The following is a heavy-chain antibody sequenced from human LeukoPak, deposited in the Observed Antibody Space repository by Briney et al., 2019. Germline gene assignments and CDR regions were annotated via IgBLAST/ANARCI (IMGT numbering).Heavy chain of an antibody. CDR3: ARDGYSSGWYYFDY. V-gene: IGHV1-2*02. J-gene: IGHJ4*02. CDR1: GYTFTGYY. D-gene: IGHD6-19*01. CDR2: INPNSGGT. Sequence: ASVKVSCKASGYTFTGYYMHWVRQAPGQRLEWMGWINPNSGGTNYAQKFQGRVTMTRDTSISTAHMELSRLRSDDTAVYYCARDGYSSGWYYFDYWGQGTLVTVSS.